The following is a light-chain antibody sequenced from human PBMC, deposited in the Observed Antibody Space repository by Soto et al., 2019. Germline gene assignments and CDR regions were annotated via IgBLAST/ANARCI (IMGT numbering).Light chain of an antibody. CDR1: QSVSSSY. Sequence: EIVLTQSPVTLSFAPGERATLSCRASQSVSSSYLAWYQQKPGQAPRLLIYGASSRATGIPDRFSGSGSGTDFTLTISRLEPEDFAVYYCQQYGSSPRRTFGQGTKVDIK. CDR2: GAS. CDR3: QQYGSSPRRT. V-gene: IGKV3-20*01. J-gene: IGKJ1*01.